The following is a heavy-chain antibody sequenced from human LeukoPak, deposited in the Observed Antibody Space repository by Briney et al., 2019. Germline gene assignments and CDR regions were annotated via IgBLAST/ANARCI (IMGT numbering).Heavy chain of an antibody. V-gene: IGHV3-23*01. J-gene: IGHJ6*03. D-gene: IGHD2-2*02. Sequence: GGSLRLSCAASGFTFSSYAMSWVRQAPGKGLEWVSAISGSGGSTYYADSVKGRFTISRDNSKNTLYLQMNSLRAEDTAVYYCAKDGYCSSTSCYMGYYYYYMDVWGKGTTVTVSS. CDR3: AKDGYCSSTSCYMGYYYYYMDV. CDR1: GFTFSSYA. CDR2: ISGSGGST.